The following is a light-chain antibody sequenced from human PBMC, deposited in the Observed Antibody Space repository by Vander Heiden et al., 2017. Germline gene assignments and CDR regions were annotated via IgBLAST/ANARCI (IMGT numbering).Light chain of an antibody. J-gene: IGLJ2*01. CDR1: SSDVGGYKY. Sequence: SALTQPPSVSGSPGQSLTISCTGTSSDVGGYKYVCWYHHPPGKAPNLMIYDVSNRPAGVSTRFSGSKSGNTASLTISGLQDEDVADYYCSAYTSSSTVVFGGGTKLTVL. CDR3: SAYTSSSTVV. CDR2: DVS. V-gene: IGLV2-14*03.